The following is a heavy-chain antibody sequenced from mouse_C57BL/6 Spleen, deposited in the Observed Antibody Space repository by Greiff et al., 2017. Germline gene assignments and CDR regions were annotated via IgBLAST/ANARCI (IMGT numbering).Heavy chain of an antibody. Sequence: QVQLQQPGAELVKPGASVKLSCKASGYTFTSYWMHWVKQRPGQGLEWIGMIHPNGGSTNYNQKFKSKATLTVDKSSSTAYMQLSSLTSEDSAVYYCAITTVVADYFDYWGQGTTLTVSS. V-gene: IGHV1-64*01. CDR2: IHPNGGST. CDR3: AITTVVADYFDY. CDR1: GYTFTSYW. J-gene: IGHJ2*01. D-gene: IGHD1-1*01.